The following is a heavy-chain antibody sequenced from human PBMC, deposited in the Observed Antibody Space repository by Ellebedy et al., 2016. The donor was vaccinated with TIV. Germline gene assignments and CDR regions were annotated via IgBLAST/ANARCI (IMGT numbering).Heavy chain of an antibody. Sequence: SETLSLTXAVSGASISSSNWWFWVRQPPGKGLEWIGEIYHSGSTNCNPSLKSRVAISVDKSKNQFSLKLSSVTAADTAVYYCVRSEGYAMDVWGQGTTVTVSS. J-gene: IGHJ6*02. V-gene: IGHV4-4*02. CDR3: VRSEGYAMDV. CDR2: IYHSGST. CDR1: GASISSSNW.